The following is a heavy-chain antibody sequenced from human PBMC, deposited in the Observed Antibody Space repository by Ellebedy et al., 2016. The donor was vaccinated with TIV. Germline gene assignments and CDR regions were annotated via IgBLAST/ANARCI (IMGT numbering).Heavy chain of an antibody. J-gene: IGHJ6*02. CDR3: AKDYGMDV. Sequence: PGGSLRLSCAASGFTFSDYAMTWVRQAPGKGLEWISAVSLNGASASYADSVKGRFTISRDNSKNTLYLQMNSLRAEDTAIYYCAKDYGMDVWGQGTTVTVSS. CDR2: VSLNGASA. V-gene: IGHV3-23*01. CDR1: GFTFSDYA.